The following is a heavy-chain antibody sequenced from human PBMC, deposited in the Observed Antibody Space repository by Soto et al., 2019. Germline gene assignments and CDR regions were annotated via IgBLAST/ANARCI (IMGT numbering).Heavy chain of an antibody. CDR3: GRVAEDSSGYYYSWFDP. V-gene: IGHV1-69*13. Sequence: ASVKVSCKASGGTFSSYAISWVRQAPGQGLEWMGGIIPIFGTANYAQKFQGRVTITADESTSTAYMELSSLRSEDTAVYYCGRVAEDSSGYYYSWFDPWGQGTLVTVSS. J-gene: IGHJ5*02. D-gene: IGHD3-22*01. CDR2: IIPIFGTA. CDR1: GGTFSSYA.